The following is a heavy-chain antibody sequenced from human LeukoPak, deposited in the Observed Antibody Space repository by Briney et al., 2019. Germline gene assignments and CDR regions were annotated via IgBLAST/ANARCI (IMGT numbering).Heavy chain of an antibody. D-gene: IGHD3-10*01. Sequence: PGGSLRLSCATSGFTFVDYGLSWVRQAPGKGLEWVAGISGSAGGTIYAASVKGRFTISRDNPKNTLYLQMNSLRAEDTAVYFCAKRGIVIRAVIIVGFHKEAYYFDDWGQGALVTVSS. V-gene: IGHV3-23*01. CDR3: AKRGIVIRAVIIVGFHKEAYYFDD. CDR1: GFTFVDYG. J-gene: IGHJ4*02. CDR2: ISGSAGGT.